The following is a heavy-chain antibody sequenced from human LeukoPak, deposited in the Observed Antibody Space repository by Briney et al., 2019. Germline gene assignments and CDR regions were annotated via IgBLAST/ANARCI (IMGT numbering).Heavy chain of an antibody. V-gene: IGHV3-30-3*01. Sequence: GGSLRLSCAASGFTFSSYAMHWVRQAPGKGLEWVAVISYDGSNKYYADSVKGRFTISRDNSKNTLYLQMNSLRAEDTAVYYCARDPGGQSSSPFDYWGQGTLVTVSS. D-gene: IGHD6-6*01. CDR3: ARDPGGQSSSPFDY. CDR2: ISYDGSNK. J-gene: IGHJ4*02. CDR1: GFTFSSYA.